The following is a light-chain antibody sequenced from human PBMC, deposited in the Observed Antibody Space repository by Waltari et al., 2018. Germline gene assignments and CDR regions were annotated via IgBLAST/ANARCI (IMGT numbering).Light chain of an antibody. Sequence: DIQMTQSPSSLSASVGDRVTITCRASQSIINYLNWYQQKPGKAPKLLIYAASSLQSGVTSRFSCSGSGTEFTLTISSLQPEDFATYYCQQSYSIPPYTFGQGTKLEIK. V-gene: IGKV1-39*01. CDR1: QSIINY. CDR3: QQSYSIPPYT. CDR2: AAS. J-gene: IGKJ2*01.